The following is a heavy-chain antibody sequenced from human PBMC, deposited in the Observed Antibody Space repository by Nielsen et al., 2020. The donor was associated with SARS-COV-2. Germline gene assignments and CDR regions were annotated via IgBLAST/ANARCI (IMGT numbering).Heavy chain of an antibody. V-gene: IGHV4-39*01. CDR2: IYYSGST. D-gene: IGHD6-25*01. Sequence: SETLSLTCTVSGGSISSSSYYWGWIRQPPGKGLEWIGSIYYSGSTYYNPSLKSRVTISVDTSKNQFSLKLSSVTAADTAVYYCARHPPPPSAARFDIWGQGTMVTVSS. CDR1: GGSISSSSYY. J-gene: IGHJ3*02. CDR3: ARHPPPPSAARFDI.